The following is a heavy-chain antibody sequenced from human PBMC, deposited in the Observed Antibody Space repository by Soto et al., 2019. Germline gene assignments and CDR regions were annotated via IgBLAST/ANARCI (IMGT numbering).Heavy chain of an antibody. CDR2: IYSGGST. D-gene: IGHD3-22*01. J-gene: IGHJ4*02. CDR1: GFTVSSNY. V-gene: IGHV3-66*01. Sequence: PGGSLRLSCAASGFTVSSNYMSWVRQAPGKGLEWVSVIYSGGSTYYADSVKGRFTISRDNSKNTLYLQMNSLRAEDTAVYYCARDPPPYYYDSSGYYFSGYWGQGTLVTVSS. CDR3: ARDPPPYYYDSSGYYFSGY.